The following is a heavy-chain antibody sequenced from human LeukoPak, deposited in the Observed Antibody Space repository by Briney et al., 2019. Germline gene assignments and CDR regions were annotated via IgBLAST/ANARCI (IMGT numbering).Heavy chain of an antibody. Sequence: ETLSLTCAVYGGSFSGYYWSWIRQPPAKGLEWIGEINHSGSTNYNPSLKSRVTISVDTSKNQFSLKLSSVTAADTAVYYCASARIVGARATSGRFSFNWFDPWGQGTLVTVSS. CDR3: ASARIVGARATSGRFSFNWFDP. CDR2: INHSGST. CDR1: GGSFSGYY. V-gene: IGHV4-34*01. J-gene: IGHJ5*02. D-gene: IGHD1-26*01.